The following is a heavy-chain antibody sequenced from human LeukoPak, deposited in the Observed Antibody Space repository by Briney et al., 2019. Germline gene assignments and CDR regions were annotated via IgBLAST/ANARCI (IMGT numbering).Heavy chain of an antibody. Sequence: ASVKVSCKASGYTFTNFAIHWIRQAPGQRLEWMAWATPGDGNTRYSQKFQGRVTFTSDTSASTTYMELSSLRSEDTAVYYCAKPLGGSYLFDRWGQGTLVTVSS. J-gene: IGHJ4*02. CDR1: GYTFTNFA. D-gene: IGHD1-26*01. V-gene: IGHV1-3*01. CDR3: AKPLGGSYLFDR. CDR2: ATPGDGNT.